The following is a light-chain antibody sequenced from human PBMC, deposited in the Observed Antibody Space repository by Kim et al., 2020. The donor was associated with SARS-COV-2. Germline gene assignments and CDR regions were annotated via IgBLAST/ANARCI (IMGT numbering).Light chain of an antibody. CDR1: QSVSTD. J-gene: IGKJ5*01. V-gene: IGKV3D-15*01. Sequence: VMTQSPATLSVSPGERATLSCRASQSVSTDLAWYQQKSGQAPRFLIYGASTRATGIPARLSGSGSGTEFTLTISGLQSEDLAVYYCQQDKSWPPITFGQGTRLEIK. CDR3: QQDKSWPPIT. CDR2: GAS.